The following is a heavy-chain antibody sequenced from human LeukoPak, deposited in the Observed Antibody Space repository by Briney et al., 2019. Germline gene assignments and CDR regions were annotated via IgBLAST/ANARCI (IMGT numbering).Heavy chain of an antibody. CDR3: ARGAGGLDY. D-gene: IGHD6-13*01. V-gene: IGHV3-74*01. CDR2: VNGGGTST. J-gene: IGHJ4*02. Sequence: GGSLRLSCAASGFTFSTYWMHWVRQVPGKGLVWVSHVNGGGTSTSYVGSVKGRLTISRDNAKNMLYLQMNSLRADDTAVYYCARGAGGLDYWGQGILVTVSS. CDR1: GFTFSTYW.